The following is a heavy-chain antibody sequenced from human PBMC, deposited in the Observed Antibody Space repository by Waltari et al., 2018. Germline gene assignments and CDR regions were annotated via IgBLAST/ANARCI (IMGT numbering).Heavy chain of an antibody. J-gene: IGHJ4*02. CDR3: ARDLESASSWPFDY. D-gene: IGHD6-6*01. CDR2: TYYRSKWYN. Sequence: SPSRGLEWLGRTYYRSKWYNDYAVSVKSRITINPDTSKNQFSLQLNSVTPEDTAVYYCARDLESASSWPFDYWGQGTLVTVSS. V-gene: IGHV6-1*01.